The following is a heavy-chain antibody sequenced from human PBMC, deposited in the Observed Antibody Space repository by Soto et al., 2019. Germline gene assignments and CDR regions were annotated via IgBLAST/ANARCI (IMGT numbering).Heavy chain of an antibody. CDR1: GGDFNSYT. Sequence: QLVQSRAEVKKPGSSVKVSCKASGGDFNSYTISWVRQAPGQGPDWMGTIIPILDVAKNAQKFQGRVTITADTSTSTVYMALRSLRSDDTARYYCAQLWFGELWHGMDVWGQGNTVTVSS. D-gene: IGHD3-10*01. J-gene: IGHJ6*02. CDR3: AQLWFGELWHGMDV. CDR2: IIPILDVA. V-gene: IGHV1-69*02.